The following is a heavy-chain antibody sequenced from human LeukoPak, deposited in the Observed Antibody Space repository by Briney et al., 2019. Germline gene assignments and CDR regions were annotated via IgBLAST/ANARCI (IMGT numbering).Heavy chain of an antibody. CDR3: ARAGNGCLDC. D-gene: IGHD6-19*01. V-gene: IGHV4-59*01. CDR2: IYYSGNT. Sequence: SETLSLTCTVSGGSISSYYWSWMRQPPGKGLEWIGYIYYSGNTNYNPSLKSRVTISIDTSKNQFSLKLSSVTAADTAVYYCARAGNGCLDCWGQGTPVTVSS. J-gene: IGHJ4*02. CDR1: GGSISSYY.